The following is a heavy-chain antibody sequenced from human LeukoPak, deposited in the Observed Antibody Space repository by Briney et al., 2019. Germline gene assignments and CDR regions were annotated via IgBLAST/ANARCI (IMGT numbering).Heavy chain of an antibody. CDR1: GFTVSSNY. CDR3: ARADWDTAMIDY. CDR2: ISSSSSYI. V-gene: IGHV3-21*01. Sequence: GGSLRLSCAASGFTVSSNYMSWVRQAPGKGLEWVSSISSSSSYIYYADSVKGRFTISRDNAKNSLYLQMNSLRAEDTAVYYCARADWDTAMIDYWGQGTLVTVSS. J-gene: IGHJ4*02. D-gene: IGHD5-18*01.